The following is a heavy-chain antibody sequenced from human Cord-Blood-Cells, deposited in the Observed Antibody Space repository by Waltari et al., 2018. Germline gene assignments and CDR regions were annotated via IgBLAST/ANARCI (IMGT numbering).Heavy chain of an antibody. CDR2: LDPEDGET. D-gene: IGHD6-13*01. J-gene: IGHJ6*02. CDR3: ATDRGGSSWYYYGMDV. CDR1: GYTLTELS. Sequence: QVQLVQSGAEVKKPGASVKVSCKVSGYTLTELSMHWVRQAPGKGLEWMGGLDPEDGETNYAQKFQSRVTMTEDTSTDTAYMELSSLRSEDTAVYYCATDRGGSSWYYYGMDVWGQGTTVTVSS. V-gene: IGHV1-24*01.